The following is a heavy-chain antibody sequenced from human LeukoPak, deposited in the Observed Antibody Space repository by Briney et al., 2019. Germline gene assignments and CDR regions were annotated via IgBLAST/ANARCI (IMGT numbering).Heavy chain of an antibody. D-gene: IGHD3-22*01. CDR2: IYQSGGT. CDR1: GDSLSGGWYS. J-gene: IGHJ5*02. Sequence: EASQTLSLTCTVSGDSLSGGWYSWSWIRQPPGGGLEWIGHIYQSGGTYYNPSLKSRVTISVDWSKNQFSLSLNSVTAADTAVYYCARYHSSCFPKWFDPWGRGTLVTVSS. V-gene: IGHV4-30-2*01. CDR3: ARYHSSCFPKWFDP.